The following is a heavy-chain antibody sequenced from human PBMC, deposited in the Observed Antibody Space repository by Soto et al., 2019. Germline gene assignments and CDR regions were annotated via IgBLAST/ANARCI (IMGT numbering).Heavy chain of an antibody. CDR3: AKDQITIFGVVRLTYFDY. J-gene: IGHJ4*02. CDR1: GFTFSSYA. V-gene: IGHV3-23*01. Sequence: GGSLRLSCAASGFTFSSYAMSWVRQAPGKGLEWVSAISGSGGSTYYADSVKGRFTISRDNSKNTLYLQMNSLRAEDTAVYYCAKDQITIFGVVRLTYFDYWGQGNLVTVSS. D-gene: IGHD3-3*01. CDR2: ISGSGGST.